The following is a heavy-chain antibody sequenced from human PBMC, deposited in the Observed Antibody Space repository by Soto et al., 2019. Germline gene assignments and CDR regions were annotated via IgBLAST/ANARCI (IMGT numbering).Heavy chain of an antibody. J-gene: IGHJ4*02. CDR1: GFTFSSYS. V-gene: IGHV3-48*01. Sequence: EVQLVESGGGLVQPGGSLRLTCGVSGFTFSSYSMNWVRQAPGKGLEWVAFISESKSRTSIYYADSVRGRFTISRDDAKNSLYLQMNSLRAEETAVYYCARDMAVAADYWGQGTLVTVSS. D-gene: IGHD2-15*01. CDR3: ARDMAVAADY. CDR2: ISESKSRTSI.